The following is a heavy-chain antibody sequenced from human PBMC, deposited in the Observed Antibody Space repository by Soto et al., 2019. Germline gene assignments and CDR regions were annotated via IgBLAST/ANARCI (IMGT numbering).Heavy chain of an antibody. CDR1: GFTFSNYG. V-gene: IGHV3-30*18. CDR3: AKDGHSGSYSKYYFDD. CDR2: ISYDGSNK. Sequence: GGSLRLSCAASGFTFSNYGMHWVRQAPGKGLEWVAVISYDGSNKYYADSVKGRFTISRDNSKNTLYLQMNSLRAEDTAVYYCAKDGHSGSYSKYYFDDWGQGSLVIVSS. J-gene: IGHJ4*02. D-gene: IGHD1-26*01.